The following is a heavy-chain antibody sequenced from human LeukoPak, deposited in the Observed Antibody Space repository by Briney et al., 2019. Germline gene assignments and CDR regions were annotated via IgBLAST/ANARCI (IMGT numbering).Heavy chain of an antibody. D-gene: IGHD3-22*01. CDR3: ARYFYDSSGSSSDAFDI. J-gene: IGHJ3*02. V-gene: IGHV1-2*02. CDR2: INPNSGGT. Sequence: GASVKVSCKTSGYTFTGYYMHWVRQAPGQGLEWMGWINPNSGGTNYAQRFQGRVTMTRATSMSTAYMELSRLRSDDSAVYYCARYFYDSSGSSSDAFDIWGQGTMVTVSS. CDR1: GYTFTGYY.